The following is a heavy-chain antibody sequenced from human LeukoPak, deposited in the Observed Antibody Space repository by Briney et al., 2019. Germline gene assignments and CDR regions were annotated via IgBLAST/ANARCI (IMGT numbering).Heavy chain of an antibody. Sequence: GGSLRLSCVASGFSLSTFAMSWVRQSPEKGLEWVSAIGASDGYTYHADSVKGRFTMSRDISRNTVYLQMNSLRVDDTAVYFCARAPVVSCRGAFCYPLDYWGHGILITVSS. J-gene: IGHJ4*01. V-gene: IGHV3-23*01. CDR3: ARAPVVSCRGAFCYPLDY. CDR2: IGASDGYT. D-gene: IGHD2-15*01. CDR1: GFSLSTFA.